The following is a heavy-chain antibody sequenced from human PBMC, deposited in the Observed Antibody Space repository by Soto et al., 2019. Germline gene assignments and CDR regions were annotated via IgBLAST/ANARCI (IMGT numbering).Heavy chain of an antibody. CDR2: IYYSGST. J-gene: IGHJ6*02. CDR3: ARDRGSSGRYYYGMDV. V-gene: IGHV4-59*01. Sequence: ETQSLTYSVSVGYIIIYAGRWIRQPAGKGLEWIGYIYYSGSTNYNPSLKSRVTISVDTSKNQFSLKLSSVTAADTAVYYCARDRGSSGRYYYGMDVWGQGTTVTGSS. CDR1: VGYIIIYA. D-gene: IGHD3-10*01.